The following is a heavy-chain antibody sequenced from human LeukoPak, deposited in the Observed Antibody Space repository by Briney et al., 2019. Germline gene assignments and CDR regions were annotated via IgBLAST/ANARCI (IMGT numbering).Heavy chain of an antibody. D-gene: IGHD2-15*01. CDR3: ARHVGYGTGGSSCGLMEV. J-gene: IGHJ6*02. V-gene: IGHV4-59*08. Sequence: SETLSLTCTVSGGSISSYYWSWIRQPPGKGLEWIGYIYYSGSTNYNPSLKSRVTISVDTSKNQFSLKLSSVTAADTAVYYCARHVGYGTGGSSCGLMEVWGQETTVTVSS. CDR2: IYYSGST. CDR1: GGSISSYY.